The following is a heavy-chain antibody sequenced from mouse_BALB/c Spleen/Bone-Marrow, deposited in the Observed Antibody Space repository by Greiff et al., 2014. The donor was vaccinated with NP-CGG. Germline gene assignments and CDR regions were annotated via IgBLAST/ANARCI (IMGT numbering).Heavy chain of an antibody. D-gene: IGHD4-1*01. Sequence: QVQLQQSGPGLVAPSQSLSITCTVSGFSLTNYGLHWVRQPPGKGLEWLVVIWSDGSTTYNSALKSRLSINKDNSKSQVFLKMNSLQTDDTAIYYCARTGTRYAMDYRGQGTSVTVSS. V-gene: IGHV2-6*02. CDR2: IWSDGST. CDR3: ARTGTRYAMDY. J-gene: IGHJ4*01. CDR1: GFSLTNYG.